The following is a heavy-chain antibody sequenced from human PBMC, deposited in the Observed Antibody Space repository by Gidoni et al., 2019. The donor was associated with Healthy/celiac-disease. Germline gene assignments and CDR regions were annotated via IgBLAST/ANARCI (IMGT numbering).Heavy chain of an antibody. D-gene: IGHD2-21*01. J-gene: IGHJ3*02. CDR3: ARHVLWSIDAFDI. CDR1: GASISSYY. CDR2: IYYSGST. Sequence: QVQLQESGPGLVKPSETLSLTCTVSGASISSYYWSWIRQPPGKGLEWIGYIYYSGSTNSNPSLKSRVTISVDTSKNQFSLKLSSVTAADTAVYYCARHVLWSIDAFDIWGQGTMVTVSS. V-gene: IGHV4-59*08.